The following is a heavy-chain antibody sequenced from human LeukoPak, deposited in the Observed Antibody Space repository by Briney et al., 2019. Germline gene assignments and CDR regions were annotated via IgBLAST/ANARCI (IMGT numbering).Heavy chain of an antibody. Sequence: SETLSLTCTVSGYSISSGYYWGWIRQPPGKGLEWIGSIYHSGSTYYNPSLKSRVTISVDTSKNQFSLKLSSVTAADTAVYYCARVRGSSEYYYYYMDVWGKGTTVTVSS. V-gene: IGHV4-38-2*02. CDR2: IYHSGST. CDR1: GYSISSGYY. J-gene: IGHJ6*03. CDR3: ARVRGSSEYYYYYMDV. D-gene: IGHD6-6*01.